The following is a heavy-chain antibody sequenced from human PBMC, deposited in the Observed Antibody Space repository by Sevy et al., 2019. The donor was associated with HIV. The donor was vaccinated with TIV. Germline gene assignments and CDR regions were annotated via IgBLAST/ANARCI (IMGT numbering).Heavy chain of an antibody. CDR3: AGFPRYDFWSGYYTGPDY. CDR1: GYTFTSYD. CDR2: MNPNSGNT. Sequence: ASVKVSCKASGYTFTSYDINWVRQATGQGLEWMGWMNPNSGNTGYAQKFQGRVTMTRNTSISTAYMELSSLRSEDTAVYYCAGFPRYDFWSGYYTGPDYWGQGTLVTVSS. J-gene: IGHJ4*02. V-gene: IGHV1-8*01. D-gene: IGHD3-3*01.